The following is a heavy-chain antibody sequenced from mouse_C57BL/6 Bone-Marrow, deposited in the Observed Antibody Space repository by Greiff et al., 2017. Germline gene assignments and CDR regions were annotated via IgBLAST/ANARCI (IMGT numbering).Heavy chain of an antibody. CDR1: EYEFPSHD. CDR2: INSDGGST. Sequence: EVQLVESGGGLVQPGESLKLSCESNEYEFPSHDMSWVRKTPEKRLELVAAINSDGGSTYYPDTMERRFIISRDNTKKTRYLQMSSLRSEDTALYYCARGGLDYGSSYWYFDVWGTGTTVTVSS. D-gene: IGHD1-1*01. J-gene: IGHJ1*03. CDR3: ARGGLDYGSSYWYFDV. V-gene: IGHV5-2*01.